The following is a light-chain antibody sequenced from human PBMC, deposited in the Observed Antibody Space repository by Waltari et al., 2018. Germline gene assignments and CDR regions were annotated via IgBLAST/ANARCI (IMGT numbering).Light chain of an antibody. CDR1: QNLLHRYGHYG. V-gene: IGKV2-28*01. CDR3: MQALQTPLA. J-gene: IGKJ5*01. Sequence: DITVTQSAASLSGTTGEPASISCRASQNLLHRYGHYGLDWYLQRTGQSPQLLIYFASRRASGVPDRFSGSGSGTNFTLEISRVEAEDVGVYYCMQALQTPLAFGQGTRLEIK. CDR2: FAS.